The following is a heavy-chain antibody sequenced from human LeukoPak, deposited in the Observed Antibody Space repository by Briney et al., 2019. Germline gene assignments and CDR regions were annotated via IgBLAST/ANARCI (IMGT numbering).Heavy chain of an antibody. V-gene: IGHV4-59*01. CDR3: ARVNYDFWSGYYSLDY. Sequence: PSETLSLTCTVPGGSISSYYWSWIRQPPGEGLEWIGYIYYSGSTNYNPSLKSRVTISVDTSKNQFSLKLSSVTAADTAVYYCARVNYDFWSGYYSLDYWGQGTLVTVSS. CDR2: IYYSGST. D-gene: IGHD3-3*01. CDR1: GGSISSYY. J-gene: IGHJ4*02.